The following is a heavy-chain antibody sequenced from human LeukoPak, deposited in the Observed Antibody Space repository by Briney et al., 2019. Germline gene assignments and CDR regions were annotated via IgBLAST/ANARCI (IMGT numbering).Heavy chain of an antibody. CDR2: ISYDGSNK. D-gene: IGHD3-22*01. J-gene: IGHJ4*02. CDR3: AKSEYYDSSGLSGY. Sequence: PGGSLRLSCAASGFTFSSYAMHWVRQAPGKGLEWVAVISYDGSNKYYADSVKGRFTISRDNSKNTLYLQMNSLRAEDTAVYYCAKSEYYDSSGLSGYWGQGTLVTVSS. V-gene: IGHV3-30-3*01. CDR1: GFTFSSYA.